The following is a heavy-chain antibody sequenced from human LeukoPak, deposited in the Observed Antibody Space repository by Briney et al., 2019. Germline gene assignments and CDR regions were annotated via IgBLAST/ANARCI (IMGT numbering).Heavy chain of an antibody. Sequence: GGSLRLSCAASEFTFSSFGMTWVRQPPGKGLEWVSSVSSGGGLSTYYADSVKGRFTISRDNSKNTVFLQMNSLRAEDTAVYYCAKRDASGYYFFDYWGQGTLVTVSS. V-gene: IGHV3-23*01. J-gene: IGHJ4*02. D-gene: IGHD3-10*01. CDR1: EFTFSSFG. CDR3: AKRDASGYYFFDY. CDR2: VSSGGGLST.